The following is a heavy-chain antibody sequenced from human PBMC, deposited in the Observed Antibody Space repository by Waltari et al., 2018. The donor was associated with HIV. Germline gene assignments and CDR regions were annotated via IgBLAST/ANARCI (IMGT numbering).Heavy chain of an antibody. V-gene: IGHV1-24*01. D-gene: IGHD6-19*01. J-gene: IGHJ4*02. Sequence: QVQLVQSGAEVKKPGASVKVSCKVSDYTLTELYIHWVRQAPGKGLEWMGGFDPEDGETIYAHKFQGRVTMTEDTSTDTAYMELSSLRSEDTAVYYCATDNGLYSSGWYGYYWGQGTLVTVSS. CDR3: ATDNGLYSSGWYGYY. CDR2: FDPEDGET. CDR1: DYTLTELY.